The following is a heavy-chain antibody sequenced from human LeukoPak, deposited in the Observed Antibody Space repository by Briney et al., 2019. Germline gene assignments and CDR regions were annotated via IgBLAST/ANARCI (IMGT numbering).Heavy chain of an antibody. Sequence: ASVKVSCKASGYTFTIYGISWVRQAPGQGLEWMGWISAYNGNTNYAQKHSGKVTMTTDTSTSTAYMELRRLRSDDTAVYYCARGTRMSSGVYYYGMDVWGQGTTVTVSS. D-gene: IGHD2-15*01. CDR1: GYTFTIYG. V-gene: IGHV1-18*01. CDR2: ISAYNGNT. J-gene: IGHJ6*02. CDR3: ARGTRMSSGVYYYGMDV.